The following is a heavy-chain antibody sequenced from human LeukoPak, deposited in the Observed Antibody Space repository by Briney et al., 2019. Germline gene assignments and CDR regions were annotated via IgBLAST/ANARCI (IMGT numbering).Heavy chain of an antibody. J-gene: IGHJ5*02. CDR3: AKEPNYYDSSGYYGNWFDP. Sequence: PGGSLRLSCAASGFTFSSYAMSWVRQAPGKGLEWVSAISGSGGSTYYADSVKGRFTISRDNSKNTLYLQMNSLRAEDTAVYYCAKEPNYYDSSGYYGNWFDPWGQGTLVTVSS. D-gene: IGHD3-22*01. V-gene: IGHV3-23*01. CDR2: ISGSGGST. CDR1: GFTFSSYA.